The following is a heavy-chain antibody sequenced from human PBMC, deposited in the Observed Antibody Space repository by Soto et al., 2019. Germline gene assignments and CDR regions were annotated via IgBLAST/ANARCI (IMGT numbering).Heavy chain of an antibody. J-gene: IGHJ4*02. CDR3: ARQEYSSSSPSFDY. CDR2: IYYSGST. V-gene: IGHV4-39*01. CDR1: GGSISSSSYY. Sequence: QLQLQESGPGLVKPSETLSLTCTVSGGSISSSSYYWGWIRQPPGKGLEWIGSIYYSGSTYYNPSRKSLVPISGDTSKNQSAMKLSSVTAAGTAVYYCARQEYSSSSPSFDYWGQGTLVTVSS. D-gene: IGHD6-6*01.